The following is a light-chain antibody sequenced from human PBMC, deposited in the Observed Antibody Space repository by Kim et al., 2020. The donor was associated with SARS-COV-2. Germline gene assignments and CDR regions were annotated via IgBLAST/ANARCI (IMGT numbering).Light chain of an antibody. V-gene: IGLV2-11*01. CDR1: SSDVGSYNY. Sequence: QSALTQPRSVSGSPGQSVTISCTGTSSDVGSYNYVSWYQQHPGKAPKVMIYDVSKRPSGVPDRFSGSKSGNTASLTISGLQADDEADDYCCSYAGTFTSLFGGGTKLTVL. CDR3: CSYAGTFTSL. CDR2: DVS. J-gene: IGLJ2*01.